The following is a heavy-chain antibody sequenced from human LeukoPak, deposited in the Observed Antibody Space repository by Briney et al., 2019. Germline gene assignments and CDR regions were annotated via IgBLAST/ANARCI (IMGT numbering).Heavy chain of an antibody. CDR3: AGGISATGGG. D-gene: IGHD6-13*01. V-gene: IGHV3-74*01. CDR1: GFTFSSYW. CDR2: INSDGSIT. Sequence: PGGSLRLSCADSGFTFSSYWMHWVRQAPGQGLVWVSRINSDGSITTYADSVKGRFTISRDNAKNTLYLQMNSLRAEDTAVYYCAGGISATGGGWGQGTMVTVSS. J-gene: IGHJ3*01.